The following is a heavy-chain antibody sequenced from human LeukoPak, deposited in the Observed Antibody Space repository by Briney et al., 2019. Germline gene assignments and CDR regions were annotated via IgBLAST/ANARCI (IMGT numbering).Heavy chain of an antibody. CDR3: ARDWYYDSSGYLFDP. CDR1: GYTFTSYG. CDR2: ISAYNGNT. Sequence: ASVKVSCKASGYTFTSYGISWVRQAPGQGLEWMGWISAYNGNTNYAQKFQGRVTMTRDTSISTAYMELSRLRSDDTAVYYCARDWYYDSSGYLFDPWGQEPWSPSPQ. D-gene: IGHD3-22*01. V-gene: IGHV1-18*01. J-gene: IGHJ5*02.